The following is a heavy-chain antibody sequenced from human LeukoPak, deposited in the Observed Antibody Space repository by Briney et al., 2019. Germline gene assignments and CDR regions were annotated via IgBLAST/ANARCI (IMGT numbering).Heavy chain of an antibody. Sequence: GGSLRLSCAASGFTFSSYAISWVRQAPGKGPEWVSGISGSGGSTYYADSVKGRFTISRDNSKNTLYLQMNSLRAEDTAVYYCANGRFDFDYWGQGTLVTVSS. CDR1: GFTFSSYA. CDR2: ISGSGGST. D-gene: IGHD1-26*01. J-gene: IGHJ4*02. V-gene: IGHV3-23*01. CDR3: ANGRFDFDY.